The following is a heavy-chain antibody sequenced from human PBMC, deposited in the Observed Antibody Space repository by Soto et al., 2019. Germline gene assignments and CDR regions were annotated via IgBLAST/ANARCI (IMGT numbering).Heavy chain of an antibody. CDR3: ASPYCSSTSCYGRYYMDV. D-gene: IGHD2-2*01. CDR1: GGTFSSYT. CDR2: IFPILGIA. V-gene: IGHV1-69*02. J-gene: IGHJ6*03. Sequence: SVKVSCKASGGTFSSYTISWVRQAPGQGLEWMGMIFPILGIANYAQKFQGRVTITADKSTSTAYMELSSLRSEDTAVFYCASPYCSSTSCYGRYYMDVWGKGTTVTVSS.